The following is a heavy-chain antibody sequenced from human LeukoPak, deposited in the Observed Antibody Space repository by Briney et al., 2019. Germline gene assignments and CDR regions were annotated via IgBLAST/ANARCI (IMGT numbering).Heavy chain of an antibody. V-gene: IGHV1-18*01. CDR3: ARRAAAGSTIRTNWFDP. CDR2: ISAYNGNT. CDR1: GYTFTSYG. Sequence: GASVKVSCKASGYTFTSYGISWVRQAPGQGLEWMGWISAYNGNTNYAQKFQGRVTITRNTSISTAYMELSSLRSEGTAVYYCARRAAAGSTIRTNWFDPWGQGTLVTVSS. J-gene: IGHJ5*02. D-gene: IGHD6-13*01.